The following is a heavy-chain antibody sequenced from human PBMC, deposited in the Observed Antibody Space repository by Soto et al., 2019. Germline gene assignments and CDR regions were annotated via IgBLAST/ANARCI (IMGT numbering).Heavy chain of an antibody. D-gene: IGHD3-3*01. J-gene: IGHJ4*02. CDR1: GYTFTSYG. CDR2: ISAYNGNT. Sequence: ASVKVSCKASGYTFTSYGISWVRQAPGQGLEWMGWISAYNGNTNYAQKLQGRVTMTTDTSTSTAYMELRSLRSDDTAVYYCARDPSITIFGVVIPFDYWGQGTLVTVSS. V-gene: IGHV1-18*01. CDR3: ARDPSITIFGVVIPFDY.